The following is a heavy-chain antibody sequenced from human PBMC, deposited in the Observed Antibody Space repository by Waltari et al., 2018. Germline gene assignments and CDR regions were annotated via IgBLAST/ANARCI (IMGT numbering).Heavy chain of an antibody. V-gene: IGHV1-69*04. D-gene: IGHD1-1*01. CDR1: GTLSRFA. J-gene: IGHJ4*02. Sequence: QVQLVQSGAEVKKSGSSVKVSGRASGTLSRFASSWVRQAPGRGLEWMGRIIPMVCITNYSQKFQGRLTITADESTSTAYMELSSLRSDDTAVYYCAGLRDAYNAAFDYWGQGSLVTVSS. CDR2: IIPMVCIT. CDR3: AGLRDAYNAAFDY.